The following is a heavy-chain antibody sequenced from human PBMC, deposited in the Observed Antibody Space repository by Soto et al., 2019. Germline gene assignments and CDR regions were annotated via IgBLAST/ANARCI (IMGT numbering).Heavy chain of an antibody. V-gene: IGHV3-74*01. Sequence: EVQLVESGGGLVQPGGSLRLSCAASGFTFSSYWMHWVRQAPGKGLVWVSRINSDGSSTSYADSVKGRFTISRDNAKNTLYLQMNSLRADDTAVYYCARSVVVPAASMNWYFDLCGRGTLVTVSS. CDR1: GFTFSSYW. D-gene: IGHD2-2*01. J-gene: IGHJ2*01. CDR2: INSDGSST. CDR3: ARSVVVPAASMNWYFDL.